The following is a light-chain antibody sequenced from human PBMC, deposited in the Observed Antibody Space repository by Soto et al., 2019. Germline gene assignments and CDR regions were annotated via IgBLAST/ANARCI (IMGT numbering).Light chain of an antibody. J-gene: IGLJ2*01. Sequence: QPVLTQAPSASGTPGQRVTISCSGSSSNIGTYSVNWYQQLPGTAPKLLIYTNDQRPPGVPDRFSGSKSGTSASLAIGGLRSEDEAAYYCAAWDDSLNGFVAFGGGTKVTVL. V-gene: IGLV1-44*01. CDR1: SSNIGTYS. CDR2: TND. CDR3: AAWDDSLNGFVA.